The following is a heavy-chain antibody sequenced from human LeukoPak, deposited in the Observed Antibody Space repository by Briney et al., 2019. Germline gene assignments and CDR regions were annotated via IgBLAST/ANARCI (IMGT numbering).Heavy chain of an antibody. V-gene: IGHV5-51*01. D-gene: IGHD6-13*01. CDR3: ARDSSSWYESYFDY. CDR2: IYPGDSDT. Sequence: RAGESLKISCKGSRYSFTSYWIGWVRQMPGKGLEWMGIIYPGDSDTRYSPSFQGQVTISADKSISTAYLQWSSLKASDTAMYYCARDSSSWYESYFDYWGQGTLVTVSS. CDR1: RYSFTSYW. J-gene: IGHJ4*02.